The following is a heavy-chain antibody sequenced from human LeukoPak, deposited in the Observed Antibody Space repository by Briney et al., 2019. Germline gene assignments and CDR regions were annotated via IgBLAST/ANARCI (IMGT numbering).Heavy chain of an antibody. CDR1: GYTFTGYY. J-gene: IGHJ4*02. D-gene: IGHD2-2*01. V-gene: IGHV1-2*02. CDR2: INPNSGGT. Sequence: ASVKVSCRASGYTFTGYYMHWVRQAPGQGLEWMGWINPNSGGTNYAQKFQGRVTMTRDTSISTAYMELSRLRSDDTAVYYCARGLELVPAAIDLYYFDYWGQGTLVTVSS. CDR3: ARGLELVPAAIDLYYFDY.